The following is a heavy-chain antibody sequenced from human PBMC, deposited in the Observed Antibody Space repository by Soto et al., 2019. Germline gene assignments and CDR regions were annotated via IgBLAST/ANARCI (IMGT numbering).Heavy chain of an antibody. CDR3: ARHYSAYSSSDWFDP. CDR1: GGSISTYY. J-gene: IGHJ5*02. D-gene: IGHD6-6*01. CDR2: ISYSGST. V-gene: IGHV4-59*08. Sequence: SETLSLTCTVSGGSISTYYWTWIRQPPGKGLEWIGYISYSGSTSYSPSLKSRVTISVDTSKNQFSLRLSSVTAADTAVYYCARHYSAYSSSDWFDPWGQGTLVTVSS.